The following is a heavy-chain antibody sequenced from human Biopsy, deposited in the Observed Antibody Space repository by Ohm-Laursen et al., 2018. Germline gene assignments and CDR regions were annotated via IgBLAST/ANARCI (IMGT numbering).Heavy chain of an antibody. CDR2: IYNTGDT. V-gene: IGHV4-59*08. D-gene: IGHD6-25*01. CDR3: ARRSAANWYFNL. Sequence: SDTLSLTCTVSGGSITSYSWSWIRQPPGQGLEPIGYIYNTGDTTYNPSLQSLFTISLDTSNNQLSLSLRSVTAADAAVYYCARRSAANWYFNLWGRGTLVTVSS. J-gene: IGHJ2*01. CDR1: GGSITSYS.